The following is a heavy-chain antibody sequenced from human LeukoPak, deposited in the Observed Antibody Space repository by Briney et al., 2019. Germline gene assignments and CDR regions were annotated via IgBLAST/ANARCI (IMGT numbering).Heavy chain of an antibody. J-gene: IGHJ6*03. D-gene: IGHD1-1*01. CDR2: IYYSGST. CDR3: AGSTAPLIYYYYYDMDV. V-gene: IGHV4-39*01. CDR1: GGSISSSSYC. Sequence: ASGTLSLTCTVSGGSISSSSYCWGWIRQPPGKGLEWIGSIYYSGSTYYNPSLMSLVTRSVDTSKNQFSLKLSSVTAADTAVYYCAGSTAPLIYYYYYDMDVWGKGTTVTVSS.